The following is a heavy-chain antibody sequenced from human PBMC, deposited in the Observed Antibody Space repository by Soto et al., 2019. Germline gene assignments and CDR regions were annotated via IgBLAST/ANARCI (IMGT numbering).Heavy chain of an antibody. J-gene: IGHJ3*02. CDR1: GGSFSGYY. CDR2: INHSGST. Sequence: SETLSLTCAVYGGSFSGYYWSWIRQPPGKGLEWIGEINHSGSTNYNPSPKSRVTISVDTSKNQFSLKLSSVTAADTAVYYCARYCSGGSCYSDAFDIWGQGTMVTVSS. V-gene: IGHV4-34*01. CDR3: ARYCSGGSCYSDAFDI. D-gene: IGHD2-15*01.